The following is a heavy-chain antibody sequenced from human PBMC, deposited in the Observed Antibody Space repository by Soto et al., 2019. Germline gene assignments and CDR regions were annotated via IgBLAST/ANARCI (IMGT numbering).Heavy chain of an antibody. CDR1: GGTFSSYS. V-gene: IGHV1-69*06. Sequence: QVQLVQSGAEVRKPGSSVKVSCEASGGTFSSYSINWVRQAPGQGLEWMGGIIPIFNTPNYAQKFQGRVTITADKATNTVSMELTIQRAEDTALYFCATMPLRGSEYFDFDHWGQGTLLTVSS. J-gene: IGHJ4*02. CDR3: ATMPLRGSEYFDFDH. D-gene: IGHD3-9*01. CDR2: IIPIFNTP.